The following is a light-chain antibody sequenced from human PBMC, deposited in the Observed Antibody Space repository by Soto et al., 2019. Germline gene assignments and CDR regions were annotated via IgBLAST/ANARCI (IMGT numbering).Light chain of an antibody. CDR1: QSISSY. CDR3: QQSYSTPRT. J-gene: IGKJ1*01. Sequence: DIQMTQSPSSLSASVGDRVTITCRASQSISSYLNWYQQKPGKAPKLLIYAASSLQSGVPSRFSGSGSGTDFTLTISSLQPEDFANDYCQQSYSTPRTLGQGTKVVIK. V-gene: IGKV1-39*01. CDR2: AAS.